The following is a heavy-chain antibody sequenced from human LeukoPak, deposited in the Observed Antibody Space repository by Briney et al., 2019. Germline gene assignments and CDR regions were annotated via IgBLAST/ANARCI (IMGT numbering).Heavy chain of an antibody. CDR3: ARRDYGGKHFDY. V-gene: IGHV1-8*01. CDR1: GYTFTSYD. CDR2: MNPNSGNT. Sequence: ASVKVSCKASGYTFTSYDINWVRQATGQGLEWMGWMNPNSGNTGYAQKFQGRVTMTRNTSISTAYLQWSSLKASDTAMYYCARRDYGGKHFDYWGQGTLVTVSS. J-gene: IGHJ4*02. D-gene: IGHD4-23*01.